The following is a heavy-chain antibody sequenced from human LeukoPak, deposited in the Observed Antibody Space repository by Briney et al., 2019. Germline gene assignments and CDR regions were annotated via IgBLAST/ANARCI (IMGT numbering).Heavy chain of an antibody. V-gene: IGHV4-34*01. J-gene: IGHJ3*02. CDR3: ARDEDYGDYESAFDI. CDR1: GGSFSGYY. Sequence: SETLSLTCAVFGGSFSGYYWSWIRQSPEKGLEWIGEMSHTGATNYNPSLKSRVTVSVDTSKKQFSLNLRSVTAADTAVYYCARDEDYGDYESAFDIWGQGTMVTVSS. D-gene: IGHD4-17*01. CDR2: MSHTGAT.